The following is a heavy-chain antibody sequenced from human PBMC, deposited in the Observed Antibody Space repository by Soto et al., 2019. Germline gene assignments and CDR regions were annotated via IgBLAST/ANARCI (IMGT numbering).Heavy chain of an antibody. J-gene: IGHJ4*02. D-gene: IGHD2-15*01. Sequence: SETLSLTCTVSNDSIRSGTYYWAWIRQPPGKGLEWIGHRYYSESTYYNPSLKSRVSISLDTSKNQFSLKLSFVTAADTAMYYCARTKCSGGSCYSWSLDYWGQGTPVTVSS. CDR3: ARTKCSGGSCYSWSLDY. CDR2: RYYSEST. V-gene: IGHV4-31*03. CDR1: NDSIRSGTYY.